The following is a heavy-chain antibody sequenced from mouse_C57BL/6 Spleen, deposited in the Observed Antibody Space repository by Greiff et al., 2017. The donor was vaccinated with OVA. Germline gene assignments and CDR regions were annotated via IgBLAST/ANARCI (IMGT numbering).Heavy chain of an antibody. D-gene: IGHD1-1*01. V-gene: IGHV1-52*01. CDR1: GYTFTSYW. CDR2: IDPSDSET. J-gene: IGHJ2*01. Sequence: QVQLQQPGAELVRPGSSVKLSCKASGYTFTSYWMHWVKQRPIQGLEWIGNIDPSDSETYYNQKFKDKATLTVDKSSSTAYMQLSSLTSEDSAVYYCARGLLRKAYYFDYWGQGTTLTVSS. CDR3: ARGLLRKAYYFDY.